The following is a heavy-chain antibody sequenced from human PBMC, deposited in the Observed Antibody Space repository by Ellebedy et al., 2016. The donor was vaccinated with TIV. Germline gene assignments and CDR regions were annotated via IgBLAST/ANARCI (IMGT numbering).Heavy chain of an antibody. Sequence: PGGSLRLSCVASGFSFTSYWMSWVRQAPGKGLEWVANVKQDGSESHYVDSVRGRFTISRDNTKNSVYLQMNSLRADDTALYYCAKDNWAQGATDGFDAWGQGTMVTVSS. CDR2: VKQDGSES. CDR3: AKDNWAQGATDGFDA. V-gene: IGHV3-7*03. J-gene: IGHJ3*01. D-gene: IGHD7-27*01. CDR1: GFSFTSYW.